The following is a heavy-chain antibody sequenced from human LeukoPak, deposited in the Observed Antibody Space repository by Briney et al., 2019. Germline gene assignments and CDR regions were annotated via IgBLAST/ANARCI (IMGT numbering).Heavy chain of an antibody. V-gene: IGHV4-38-2*01. CDR1: GYSISSGYY. CDR3: ARLVDYCGGDCYSSYYMDV. J-gene: IGHJ6*03. Sequence: SETLSLTCAVSGYSISSGYYWGWIRPPPGKGLEWIGSIYHSGSTYYNPSLKSRVTISADTSKNQFSLKLSSVTAADTAVYYCARLVDYCGGDCYSSYYMDVWGKGTTVTVSS. D-gene: IGHD2-21*01. CDR2: IYHSGST.